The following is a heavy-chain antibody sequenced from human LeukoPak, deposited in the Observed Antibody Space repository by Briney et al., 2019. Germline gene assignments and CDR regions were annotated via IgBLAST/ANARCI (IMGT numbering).Heavy chain of an antibody. V-gene: IGHV1-2*02. CDR3: ARDLGVCSSTSCYGVYFDY. J-gene: IGHJ4*02. CDR1: GYTFTGYY. Sequence: ASVKVSCKASGYTFTGYYMHWVRQAPGQGLEWMGWINPNSGGTNYAQKFQGRVTMTRDTSISTAYMELSRLRSDDTAVYYCARDLGVCSSTSCYGVYFDYWGQGTLVTLSS. CDR2: INPNSGGT. D-gene: IGHD2-2*01.